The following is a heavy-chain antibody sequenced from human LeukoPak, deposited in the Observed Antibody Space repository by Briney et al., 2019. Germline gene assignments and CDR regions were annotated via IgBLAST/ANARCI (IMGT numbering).Heavy chain of an antibody. CDR3: AYKAPTGWYQA. V-gene: IGHV2-5*02. CDR1: GFSHTTSGVA. J-gene: IGHJ4*02. CDR2: IYWDDDK. Sequence: ESGPTLVKPTQTLTLTCTFSGFSHTTSGVAVGWIRQPPGKALEWLTLIYWDDDKRHSPSLKSRLTVTKDTSKNQVVLTVTNMDPVDTATYYCAYKAPTGWYQAWGQGTLVTVSS. D-gene: IGHD6-19*01.